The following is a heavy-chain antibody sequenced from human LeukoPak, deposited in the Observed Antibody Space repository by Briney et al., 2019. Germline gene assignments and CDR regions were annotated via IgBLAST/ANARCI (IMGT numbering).Heavy chain of an antibody. V-gene: IGHV3-23*01. CDR1: GFTFSTYA. D-gene: IGHD3-10*01. J-gene: IGHJ6*03. CDR3: AKDAAGSYYNPSYNYYYYLDV. Sequence: GGSLRLSCAASGFTFSTYAMNWVRRAPGKGLEWVSGISGSGGSTYYADSVKGRFTISRDNSKSTLFLQMNSLRAEDTAVYYCAKDAAGSYYNPSYNYYYYLDVWGKGTTVTVSS. CDR2: ISGSGGST.